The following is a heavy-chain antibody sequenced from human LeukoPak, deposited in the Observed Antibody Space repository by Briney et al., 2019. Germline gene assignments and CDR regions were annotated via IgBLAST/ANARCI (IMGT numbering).Heavy chain of an antibody. J-gene: IGHJ4*02. V-gene: IGHV1-8*01. Sequence: ASVKVSCKASGYTFTHYHINWVRQATGQGLEWMGWMDPSSGDTGYAQKFQDRVTMTRDTSISTAYMELSSLRSEDTAQYYCARGVGAVGDYWGQGSLVTVSS. CDR3: ARGVGAVGDY. D-gene: IGHD6-19*01. CDR2: MDPSSGDT. CDR1: GYTFTHYH.